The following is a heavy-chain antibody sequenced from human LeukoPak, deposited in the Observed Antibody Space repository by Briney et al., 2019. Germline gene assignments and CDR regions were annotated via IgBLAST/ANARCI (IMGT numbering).Heavy chain of an antibody. D-gene: IGHD4-17*01. CDR2: IRSKVYGGTT. J-gene: IGHJ6*02. Sequence: GGSLRLSCAASGFTFSSYWMSWFRQAPGKGLEWVGFIRSKVYGGTTEYAASVKGRFTISRDDSKSIAYLQMNSLKTEDTAVYYCTRPNDYGDPYYYYGMDVWGQGTTVTVSS. CDR3: TRPNDYGDPYYYYGMDV. V-gene: IGHV3-49*03. CDR1: GFTFSSYW.